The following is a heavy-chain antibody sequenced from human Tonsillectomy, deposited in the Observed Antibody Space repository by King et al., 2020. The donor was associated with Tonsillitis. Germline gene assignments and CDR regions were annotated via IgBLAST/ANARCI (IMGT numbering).Heavy chain of an antibody. V-gene: IGHV3-30*18. D-gene: IGHD3-10*01. CDR3: AKDSWGSGYSY. J-gene: IGHJ4*02. Sequence: VQLVQSGGGVVQPGRSLRHSCAASGFTFSSYGMHWVRQAPGKGLEWVAVISYDGSNKYYADSVKGRFTISRDNSKNTLYLQMNSLRAEDTAVYYCAKDSWGSGYSYWGQGTLVTVSS. CDR2: ISYDGSNK. CDR1: GFTFSSYG.